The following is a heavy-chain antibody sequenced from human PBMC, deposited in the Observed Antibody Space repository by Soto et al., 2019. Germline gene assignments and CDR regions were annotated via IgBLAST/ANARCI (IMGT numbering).Heavy chain of an antibody. CDR1: GFSLSTSGVG. CDR3: AHGGLAYCGGDCFPGFDY. D-gene: IGHD2-21*02. Sequence: QITLKESGPTLVKPTQTLTLTCTFSGFSLSTSGVGVGWIRQPPGKALEWLALIYWDDDKRYSPSLKSRLTITKDTSKNQVVLTMTNMDPVDTATYYCAHGGLAYCGGDCFPGFDYWGQGTLVTVSS. J-gene: IGHJ4*02. V-gene: IGHV2-5*02. CDR2: IYWDDDK.